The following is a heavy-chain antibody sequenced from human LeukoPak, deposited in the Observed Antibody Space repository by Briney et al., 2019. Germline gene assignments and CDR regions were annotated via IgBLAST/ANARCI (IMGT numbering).Heavy chain of an antibody. CDR2: INQDGSEK. CDR3: ARDRALYDSRRGYYYTEDDY. D-gene: IGHD3-22*01. J-gene: IGHJ4*02. Sequence: GGSLRLSCAASGFTFSTSWMSWVRQAPGKGLEWVANINQDGSEKYSVASVKGRFSISRDNAKSSLYLQMNSLRADDTAVYYCARDRALYDSRRGYYYTEDDYWGQGTLVTVSS. V-gene: IGHV3-7*01. CDR1: GFTFSTSW.